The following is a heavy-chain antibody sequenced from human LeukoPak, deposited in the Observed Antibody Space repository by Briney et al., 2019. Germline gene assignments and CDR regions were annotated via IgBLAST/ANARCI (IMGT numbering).Heavy chain of an antibody. CDR3: AKGGSGSYLGGGPDY. CDR2: ISYDGSNK. Sequence: PGRSLRLSCAASGFTFSSYGMHWVRQAPGKGLEWVAVISYDGSNKYYADSVKGRFTISRDNSKNTLYLQMNSLRAEDTAVYYCAKGGSGSYLGGGPDYWGQGTLVTVSS. D-gene: IGHD1-26*01. V-gene: IGHV3-30*18. J-gene: IGHJ4*02. CDR1: GFTFSSYG.